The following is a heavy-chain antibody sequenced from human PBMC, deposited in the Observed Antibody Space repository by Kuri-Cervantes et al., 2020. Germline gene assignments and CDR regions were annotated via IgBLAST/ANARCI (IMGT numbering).Heavy chain of an antibody. J-gene: IGHJ4*02. Sequence: ASVKVSCKASGYTFTGYYMHWVRQAPGQGLEWMGWINPNSGGTNYAQKFQARVTITSDTFASTAYMEVSSLRSEDTAVYYCARGEGTVTTRLFDYWGQGTLVTVSS. CDR3: ARGEGTVTTRLFDY. V-gene: IGHV1-2*02. D-gene: IGHD4-17*01. CDR2: INPNSGGT. CDR1: GYTFTGYY.